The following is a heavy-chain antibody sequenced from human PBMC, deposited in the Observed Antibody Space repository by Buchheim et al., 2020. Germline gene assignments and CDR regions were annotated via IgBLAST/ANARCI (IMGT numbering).Heavy chain of an antibody. Sequence: QVQLQESGPGLVKPSQTLSLTCTVSGGSISSGDYYWSWLRQPPGKGLEWIGYILHSGGAYYNPSVRTRVSISEDASKNQFSLRLRSVTAADTAVYYCARASRDGYNFFDYWGQGT. D-gene: IGHD5-24*01. V-gene: IGHV4-30-4*01. CDR1: GGSISSGDYY. J-gene: IGHJ4*02. CDR3: ARASRDGYNFFDY. CDR2: ILHSGGA.